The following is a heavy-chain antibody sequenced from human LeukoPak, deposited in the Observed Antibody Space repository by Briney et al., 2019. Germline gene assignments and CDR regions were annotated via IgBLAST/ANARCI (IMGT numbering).Heavy chain of an antibody. Sequence: GGSLRLSCAASGFTFSSYEMNWVRQAPGKGLEWVSYISSSGSTIYYADSVKGRFTISRENAKNSLYLQMNSLRAEDTALYYCAKDGFGELPDRNYYYYYYMDVWGKGTTVTVSS. J-gene: IGHJ6*03. CDR1: GFTFSSYE. CDR2: ISSSGSTI. D-gene: IGHD3-10*01. V-gene: IGHV3-48*03. CDR3: AKDGFGELPDRNYYYYYYMDV.